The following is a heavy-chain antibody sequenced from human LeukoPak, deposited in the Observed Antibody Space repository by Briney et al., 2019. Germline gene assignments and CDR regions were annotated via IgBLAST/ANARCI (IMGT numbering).Heavy chain of an antibody. CDR1: GGSVTNYY. V-gene: IGHV4-59*02. CDR3: ARVGCSSANCPRRNAFDI. CDR2: VYYSGST. D-gene: IGHD2-2*01. Sequence: SETLSLICTVSGGSVTNYYWSWIRQPPGKGLEWIGYVYYSGSTNYSPSLKSRVTISVDTSKNQFSLNLTSVTAGDTAVYYCARVGCSSANCPRRNAFDIWGQGTMVTVSS. J-gene: IGHJ3*02.